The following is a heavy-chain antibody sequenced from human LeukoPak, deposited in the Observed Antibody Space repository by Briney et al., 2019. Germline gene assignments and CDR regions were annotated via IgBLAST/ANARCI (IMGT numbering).Heavy chain of an antibody. J-gene: IGHJ4*02. Sequence: SETLSLTCAVYGGSFSGYYWSWIRQPPGKGLEWIGEINHSGSTNYNPSLKSRVTISVDTSKNQFSLKLSSLTAADTAVYYCARAVGYDYVWGSYRYAPDYWGQGTLVTVSS. V-gene: IGHV4-34*01. CDR3: ARAVGYDYVWGSYRYAPDY. CDR1: GGSFSGYY. D-gene: IGHD3-16*02. CDR2: INHSGST.